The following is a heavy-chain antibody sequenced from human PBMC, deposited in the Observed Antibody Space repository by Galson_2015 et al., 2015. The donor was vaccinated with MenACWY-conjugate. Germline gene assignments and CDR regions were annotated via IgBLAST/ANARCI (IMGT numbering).Heavy chain of an antibody. CDR2: ISGSGGNK. CDR1: GFTFSSYA. Sequence: SLRLSCAASGFTFSSYAMNWVRQAPGKGLEWVSSISGSGGNKYYADSVKGRFTISRDNSKNTLYLQMNSPRAEDTAVYYCAKDRDGGVEFYYFDYWGQGTLVTVSS. CDR3: AKDRDGGVEFYYFDY. V-gene: IGHV3-23*01. J-gene: IGHJ4*02. D-gene: IGHD3-10*01.